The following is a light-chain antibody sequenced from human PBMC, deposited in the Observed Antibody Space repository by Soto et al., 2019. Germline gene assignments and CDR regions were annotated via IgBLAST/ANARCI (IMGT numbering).Light chain of an antibody. V-gene: IGLV2-23*03. CDR2: EGI. J-gene: IGLJ2*01. Sequence: QSALTQPASVSGSPGQSSTISCTGTGSDVGIVSWYQQEPGKAPKLLIYEGIKRPSVVSNRFSGSKSGNTASLTISGLQAEDEADYYCCSYGGDTSFVVFGGGTKLTVL. CDR3: CSYGGDTSFVV. CDR1: GSDVGI.